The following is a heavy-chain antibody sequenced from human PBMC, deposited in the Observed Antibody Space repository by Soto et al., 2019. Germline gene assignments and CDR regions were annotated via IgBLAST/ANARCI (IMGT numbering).Heavy chain of an antibody. CDR2: IYHNGNT. D-gene: IGHD5-18*01. CDR3: ARLTLRMATIRVTFDY. Sequence: SETLSLTCTVSGDSISSESYYWGWIRQPPGKGLEWIGNIYHNGNTYYNPSLKSRVTISADTSKNQFSLEVTSVTAADTAVYYCARLTLRMATIRVTFDYWGQGTQVTVSS. J-gene: IGHJ4*02. CDR1: GDSISSESYY. V-gene: IGHV4-39*01.